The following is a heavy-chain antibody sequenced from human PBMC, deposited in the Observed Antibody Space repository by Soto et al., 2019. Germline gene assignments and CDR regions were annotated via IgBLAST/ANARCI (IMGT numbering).Heavy chain of an antibody. Sequence: ASVKVSCKASGYTFTIYDINWVRQATGQGLEWMGWMNPNSGNTGYAQKFQGRVTMTRNTSISTAYMELSSLRSEDTAVYYCARMGRYARVIDAFDIWGQGTMVTVSS. V-gene: IGHV1-8*01. CDR3: ARMGRYARVIDAFDI. CDR1: GYTFTIYD. D-gene: IGHD2-21*01. J-gene: IGHJ3*02. CDR2: MNPNSGNT.